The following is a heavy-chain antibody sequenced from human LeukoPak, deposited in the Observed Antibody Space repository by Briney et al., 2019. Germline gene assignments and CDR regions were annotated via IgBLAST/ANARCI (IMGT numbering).Heavy chain of an antibody. CDR2: ISGSGGST. V-gene: IGHV3-23*01. Sequence: PGGSLRLSCAASGFTFSSYAMSWVRQAPGKGLEWVSAISGSGGSTYYADSVKGRFTISRDNSKNTLYLQMNSLRAEDTAVYYCAKDRRRLSGGAVSFDYWGQGTLVTVSS. J-gene: IGHJ4*02. CDR3: AKDRRRLSGGAVSFDY. D-gene: IGHD3-16*01. CDR1: GFTFSSYA.